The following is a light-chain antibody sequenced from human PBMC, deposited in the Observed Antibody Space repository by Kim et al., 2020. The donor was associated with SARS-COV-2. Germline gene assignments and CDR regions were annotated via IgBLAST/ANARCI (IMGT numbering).Light chain of an antibody. J-gene: IGLJ2*01. CDR1: SLRSYY. V-gene: IGLV3-19*01. Sequence: SSELTQDPAVSVALGQTVRITCQGDSLRSYYASWYQQKPGQAPVLVIYGKNNRPSGIPDRFSGSSSGNTASLTITGAQAEDEADNYCNSRVSSGKDVVFG. CDR3: NSRVSSGKDVV. CDR2: GKN.